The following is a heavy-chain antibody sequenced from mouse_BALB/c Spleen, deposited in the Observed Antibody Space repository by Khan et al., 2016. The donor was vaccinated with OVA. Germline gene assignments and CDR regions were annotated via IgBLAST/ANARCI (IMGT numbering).Heavy chain of an antibody. D-gene: IGHD2-1*01. CDR1: GYTFTSYY. CDR2: IYPGDVNT. CDR3: AREGYYGNYRAWFAY. J-gene: IGHJ3*01. V-gene: IGHV1S56*01. Sequence: QVQLKQSGPELVKPGASVRISCKASGYTFTSYYINWVKQRPGQGLEWIGWIYPGDVNTNYNEKFKGKATLTADKSSSTAYMQLSSLTSEDSAVYFCAREGYYGNYRAWFAYWGQGTPVTVST.